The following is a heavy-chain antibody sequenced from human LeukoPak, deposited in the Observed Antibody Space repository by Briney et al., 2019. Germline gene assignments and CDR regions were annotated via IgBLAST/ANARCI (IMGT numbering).Heavy chain of an antibody. D-gene: IGHD1-1*01. V-gene: IGHV3-23*01. CDR2: ISGSGGST. CDR1: GFTFSSYG. CDR3: ARDRAPVTGWFDP. J-gene: IGHJ5*02. Sequence: GGTLRLSCAASGFTFSSYGMSWVRQAPGKGLEWVSAISGSGGSTYYADSVKGRFTISRDNSKNTLYLQMNSLRAEGTAVYYCARDRAPVTGWFDPWGQGNLVTVSS.